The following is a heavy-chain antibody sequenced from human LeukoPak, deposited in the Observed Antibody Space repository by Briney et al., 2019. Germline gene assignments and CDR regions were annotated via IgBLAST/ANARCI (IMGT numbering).Heavy chain of an antibody. D-gene: IGHD4-17*01. CDR2: TNHSGST. V-gene: IGHV4-34*01. CDR3: ARGFTVTGYDY. Sequence: SETLSLTCAVYGGSFSGYYWSWIRQPPGKGLEWIGETNHSGSTNYNPSLKSRVTISVDTSKNQFSLKLSSVTAADTAVYYCARGFTVTGYDYWGQGTLVTVSS. CDR1: GGSFSGYY. J-gene: IGHJ4*02.